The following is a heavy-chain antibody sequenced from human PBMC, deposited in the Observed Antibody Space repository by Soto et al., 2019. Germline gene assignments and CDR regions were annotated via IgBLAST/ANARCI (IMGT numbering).Heavy chain of an antibody. D-gene: IGHD2-2*03. CDR3: ARDGSNYYGMEV. V-gene: IGHV3-48*02. J-gene: IGHJ6*02. Sequence: GWSLILSCAASGFTFSSYSMNWVRQAPGKGLEWVSYISSSSTIYYADSVKGRFTISRDNAKNSLYLQMNSLRDEDTAVYYCARDGSNYYGMEVWGQGPTVT. CDR1: GFTFSSYS. CDR2: ISSSSTI.